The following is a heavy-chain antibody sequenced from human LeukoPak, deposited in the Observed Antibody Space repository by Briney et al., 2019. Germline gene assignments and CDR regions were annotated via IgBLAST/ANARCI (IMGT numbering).Heavy chain of an antibody. D-gene: IGHD1-20*01. J-gene: IGHJ4*02. CDR3: ARDISGPSGY. CDR2: ISTYNGNT. CDR1: GYTFTKYG. V-gene: IGHV1-18*01. Sequence: ASVNVSCKASGYTFTKYGITWVRQAPGQGLEWMGWISTYNGNTNYAQKLQGRVTMTTDTSTSTAYMELRSLISDDAAVYYCARDISGPSGYWGQGTLVTVSS.